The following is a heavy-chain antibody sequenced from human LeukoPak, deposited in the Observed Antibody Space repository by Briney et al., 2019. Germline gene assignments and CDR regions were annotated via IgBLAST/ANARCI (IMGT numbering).Heavy chain of an antibody. CDR1: GGTFSSYA. J-gene: IGHJ4*02. Sequence: GASVKVSCKASGGTFSSYAISWVRQAPGQGLEWMGGIIPIFGTANYAQKFQGGVTITADESTSTAYMELSSLRSEDTAVYYCARDLGGATRYFDYWGQGTLVTVSS. CDR3: ARDLGGATRYFDY. V-gene: IGHV1-69*13. D-gene: IGHD1-26*01. CDR2: IIPIFGTA.